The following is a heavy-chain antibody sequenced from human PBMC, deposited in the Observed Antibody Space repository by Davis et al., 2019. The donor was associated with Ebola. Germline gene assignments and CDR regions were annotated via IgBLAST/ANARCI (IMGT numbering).Heavy chain of an antibody. CDR1: GYTFTSYD. CDR2: MNPNSGNT. CDR3: ARVNEWVTGTPYYYYGMDV. V-gene: IGHV1-8*01. J-gene: IGHJ6*02. Sequence: ASVKVSCKASGYTFTSYDINWVRQATGQGLEWMGWMNPNSGNTGYAQKFQGRVTMTRNTSISTAYMELSSLRSEDTAVYYCARVNEWVTGTPYYYYGMDVWGQGTTVTVSS. D-gene: IGHD1-7*01.